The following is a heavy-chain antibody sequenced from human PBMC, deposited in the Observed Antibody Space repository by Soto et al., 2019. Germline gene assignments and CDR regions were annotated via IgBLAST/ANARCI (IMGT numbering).Heavy chain of an antibody. D-gene: IGHD2-2*01. CDR3: ARGNIVVVPTVGWFDP. CDR1: GYFISSGYY. J-gene: IGHJ5*02. V-gene: IGHV4-38-2*02. CDR2: MFHSGST. Sequence: LXLTCTISGYFISSGYYWGWIRQPPGKGLEWIGSMFHSGSTHYNPSLKSRVTMSVDTSKNQFSLRLSSVTASDTAVYYCARGNIVVVPTVGWFDPWGQGTLVTVSS.